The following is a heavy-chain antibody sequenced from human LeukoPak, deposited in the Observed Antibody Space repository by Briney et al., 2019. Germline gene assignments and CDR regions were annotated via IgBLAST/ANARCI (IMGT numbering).Heavy chain of an antibody. CDR3: AKGREYQLLPDAFDI. CDR1: GFTFDDYA. D-gene: IGHD2-2*01. CDR2: ISWNSGSI. V-gene: IGHV3-9*03. J-gene: IGHJ3*02. Sequence: SLRLSCAASGFTFDDYAMHWVRQAPGKGLEWVSGISWNSGSIGYADSVKGRFTISRDNAKNSLYLQVNSLRAEDMALYYCAKGREYQLLPDAFDIWGQGTMVTVSS.